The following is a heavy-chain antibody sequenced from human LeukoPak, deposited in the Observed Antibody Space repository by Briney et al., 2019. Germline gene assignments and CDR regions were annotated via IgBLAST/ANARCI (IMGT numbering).Heavy chain of an antibody. CDR3: ARGGGGEYLDWFDF. CDR1: GYTFTGYY. Sequence: ASVKVSCKASGYTFTGYYMHWVRQAPGHGLEWMGWINPDSGGTNYAQKFQGRVTMTRDTSINTAYMELSRLRSDDTAVYYCARGGGGEYLDWFDFWGQGTLVIVSS. V-gene: IGHV1-2*02. CDR2: INPDSGGT. D-gene: IGHD4-17*01. J-gene: IGHJ5*01.